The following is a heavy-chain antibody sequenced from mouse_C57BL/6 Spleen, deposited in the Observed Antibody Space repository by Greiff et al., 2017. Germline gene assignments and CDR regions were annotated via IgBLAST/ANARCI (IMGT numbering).Heavy chain of an antibody. CDR3: ARGDYYGSRVPYYFGY. CDR2: INPYNGGT. J-gene: IGHJ2*01. V-gene: IGHV1-19*01. D-gene: IGHD1-1*01. CDR1: GYTFTDYY. Sequence: VQLQQSGPVLVKPGASVKMSCKASGYTFTDYYMNWVKQSHGKSLEWIGVINPYNGGTSYNQKFKGKATLTVDKSSSTAYMELNSLTSEDSAVYYCARGDYYGSRVPYYFGYWGQGTTLTVSS.